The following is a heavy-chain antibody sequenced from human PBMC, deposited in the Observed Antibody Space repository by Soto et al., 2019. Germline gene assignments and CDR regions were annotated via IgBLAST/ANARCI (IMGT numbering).Heavy chain of an antibody. Sequence: PSETLSLTCTFSGGSISSSSYCWGGIRQPPGKGLEGIGSIYYSGSTYYNPSLKSRVTISVDTSKNQFSLKLSSVTAADTAVYYCARSDSNYATFDYWGQGTLVTVSS. J-gene: IGHJ4*02. CDR2: IYYSGST. CDR3: ARSDSNYATFDY. V-gene: IGHV4-39*01. D-gene: IGHD4-4*01. CDR1: GGSISSSSYC.